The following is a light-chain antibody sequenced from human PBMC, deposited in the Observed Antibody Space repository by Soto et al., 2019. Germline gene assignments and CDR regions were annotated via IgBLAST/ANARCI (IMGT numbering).Light chain of an antibody. CDR3: QQYDNSPPT. V-gene: IGKV3-20*01. J-gene: IGKJ3*01. Sequence: EVVLTQSPGTLSLSLGERATLSCRASQSVGSHLAWYQQKPGQAPRLLMYGASTRGFGIPDRFSGSESGTDFTLTIDGLEPEEFALYFCQQYDNSPPTFGPGTTVDIE. CDR1: QSVGSH. CDR2: GAS.